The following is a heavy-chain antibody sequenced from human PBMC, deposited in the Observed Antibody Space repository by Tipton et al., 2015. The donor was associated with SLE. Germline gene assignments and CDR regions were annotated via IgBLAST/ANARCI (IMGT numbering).Heavy chain of an antibody. CDR3: AKDRYCSSTSCYGEFDY. J-gene: IGHJ4*02. Sequence: GSLRLSCVASGFTVSGIYLTWVRQAPGKGLQWVSVISPGGSAYYADSVKGRFTISRDNAKNSLYLQMNSLRTEDTALYYCAKDRYCSSTSCYGEFDYWGQGTLVTVSS. V-gene: IGHV3-53*05. CDR1: GFTVSGIY. CDR2: ISPGGSA. D-gene: IGHD2-2*01.